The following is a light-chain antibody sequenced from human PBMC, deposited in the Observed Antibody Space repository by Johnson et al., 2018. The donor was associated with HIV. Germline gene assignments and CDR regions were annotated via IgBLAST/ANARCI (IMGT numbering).Light chain of an antibody. Sequence: QSVLTQPPSVSAAPGQKVTISCSGSSSNIGNNYVSWYQQLPGTAPKLLIYENNKRPSGIPGRFSGSKSGPSATLGITGLQTGDEADYYCGTWDSSLTSYVVGAGTKVTVL. CDR3: GTWDSSLTSYV. CDR1: SSNIGNNY. J-gene: IGLJ1*01. V-gene: IGLV1-51*02. CDR2: ENN.